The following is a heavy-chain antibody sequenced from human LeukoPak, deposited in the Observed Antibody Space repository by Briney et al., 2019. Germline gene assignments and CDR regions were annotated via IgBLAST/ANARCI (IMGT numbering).Heavy chain of an antibody. CDR2: ISGSSSYI. V-gene: IGHV3-21*01. Sequence: GSLRPPWSTSGITFSSYNLKWVRPAPGKGLEWVSSISGSSSYIYYADSVKGRFTISRDNAKNSLYLQMNSLRAEDTAVYYCARPSGWGQGTLVTVSS. CDR1: GITFSSYN. CDR3: ARPSG. J-gene: IGHJ4*02.